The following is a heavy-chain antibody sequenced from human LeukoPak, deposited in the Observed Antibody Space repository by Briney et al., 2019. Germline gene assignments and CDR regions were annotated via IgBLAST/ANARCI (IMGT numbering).Heavy chain of an antibody. CDR1: GYTFTGYY. D-gene: IGHD1-26*01. J-gene: IGHJ4*02. V-gene: IGHV1-2*02. CDR3: ARGVGPMYSGSDSFFDY. CDR2: INPNSGGT. Sequence: GASVKVSCKASGYTFTGYYMHWLRQAPGQGLEWMGWINPNSGGTNYAQQFQGRATMTRDPFISTACKELVTLRSDGTAVYYCARGVGPMYSGSDSFFDYWGQGTLVTVSS.